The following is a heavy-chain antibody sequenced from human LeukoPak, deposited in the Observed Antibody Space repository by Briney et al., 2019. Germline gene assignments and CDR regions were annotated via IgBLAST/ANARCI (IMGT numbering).Heavy chain of an antibody. V-gene: IGHV4-59*01. D-gene: IGHD3-22*01. CDR3: ARGGPNSSGFSGDGFDI. J-gene: IGHJ3*02. Sequence: SETLSLTCTVSGDSMSSYYWSWVRQPPGKGLEWIGYMYYSGGTNYNPSLKPLVTIEIDTSSDQSSLRLTSVTAADTAVYYCARGGPNSSGFSGDGFDIWGQGTMVTVSS. CDR2: MYYSGGT. CDR1: GDSMSSYY.